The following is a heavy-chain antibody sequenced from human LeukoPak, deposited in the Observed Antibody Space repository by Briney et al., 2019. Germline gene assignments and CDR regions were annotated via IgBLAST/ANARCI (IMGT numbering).Heavy chain of an antibody. V-gene: IGHV4-39*07. Sequence: SETLSLTCTVSGGSISSSSYYWGWIRQPPGKGLEWIGSIYYSGSTYYNPSLKSRVTMSVDTSKNQFSLKLSSVTAADTAVYYCARDRRGGYSEYYFDYWGQGTLVTVSS. D-gene: IGHD5-18*01. CDR3: ARDRRGGYSEYYFDY. CDR2: IYYSGST. CDR1: GGSISSSSYY. J-gene: IGHJ4*02.